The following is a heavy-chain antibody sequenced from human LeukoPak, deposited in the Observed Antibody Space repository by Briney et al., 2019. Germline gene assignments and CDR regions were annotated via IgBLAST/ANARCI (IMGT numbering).Heavy chain of an antibody. CDR1: GGSISSSSYY. D-gene: IGHD5-18*01. CDR2: IYYSGST. J-gene: IGHJ4*02. CDR3: ARTPLGYSYGYFDY. V-gene: IGHV4-39*01. Sequence: PSETQSLTCTVSGGSISSSSYYWGWIRQSPGKGLEWIGSIYYSGSTYYSTSLKSRVTISVDTSKNQFSLKLSSVTAADTAVYYCARTPLGYSYGYFDYWGQGTLVTVSS.